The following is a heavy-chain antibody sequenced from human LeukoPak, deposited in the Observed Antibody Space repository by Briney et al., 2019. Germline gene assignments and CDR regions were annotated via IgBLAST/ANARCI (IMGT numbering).Heavy chain of an antibody. D-gene: IGHD2-2*01. V-gene: IGHV1-46*01. Sequence: ASVKVSCKASGYTFTSYYMHWVRQAPGQGLEWMGIINPSGGSTSYAQKFQGGVTMTRDTSTSTVYMELSSLRSEDTAVYYCARDQEGQYPTDYWGQGTLVTVSS. CDR2: INPSGGST. CDR3: ARDQEGQYPTDY. J-gene: IGHJ4*02. CDR1: GYTFTSYY.